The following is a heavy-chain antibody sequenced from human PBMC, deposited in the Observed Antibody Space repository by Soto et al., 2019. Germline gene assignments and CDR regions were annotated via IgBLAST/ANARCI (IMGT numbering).Heavy chain of an antibody. V-gene: IGHV1-69*08. J-gene: IGHJ4*02. CDR1: GGTFSRYT. CDR2: IIPMLGIA. Sequence: QVQLVQSAAEVRKPGSSVKVSCKAPGGTFSRYTINWVRQAPGQGLEWMGRIIPMLGIANYAQKFQDRVTITADKSTSTAYMELSSLRSEDTAVYYCAREDCVSTSCYYYFDYWGQGTMVTVSS. D-gene: IGHD2-2*01. CDR3: AREDCVSTSCYYYFDY.